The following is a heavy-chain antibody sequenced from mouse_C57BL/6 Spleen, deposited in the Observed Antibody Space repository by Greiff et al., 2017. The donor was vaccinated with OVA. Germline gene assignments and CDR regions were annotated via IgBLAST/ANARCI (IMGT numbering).Heavy chain of an antibody. CDR1: GYAFSSSW. V-gene: IGHV1-82*01. J-gene: IGHJ3*01. CDR2: IYPGDGDT. Sequence: QVQLQQSGPELVKPGASVKISCKASGYAFSSSWMNWVKQRPGKGLEWIGRIYPGDGDTNYNGKFKGKATLTADKSSSTAYMQRSSLTSEDSAVYFWASGEYPWFAYWGQGTLVTVSA. CDR3: ASGEYPWFAY. D-gene: IGHD5-1*01.